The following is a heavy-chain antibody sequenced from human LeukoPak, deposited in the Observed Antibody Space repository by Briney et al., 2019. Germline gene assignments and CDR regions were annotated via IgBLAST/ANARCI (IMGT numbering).Heavy chain of an antibody. V-gene: IGHV4-31*03. CDR1: GGSISSGGYY. CDR2: IYYSGST. J-gene: IGHJ4*02. Sequence: SETLSLTCTVSGGSISSGGYYWSWIRQHPGKGLEWIGYIYYSGSTYYNPSLKSRVTISVDTSKNQFSLKLSSVTAADTAVYYCARVGGCSGGSCYFDYWGQGTLVTVSS. CDR3: ARVGGCSGGSCYFDY. D-gene: IGHD2-15*01.